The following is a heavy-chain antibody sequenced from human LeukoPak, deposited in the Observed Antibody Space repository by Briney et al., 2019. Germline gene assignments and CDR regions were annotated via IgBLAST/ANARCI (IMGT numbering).Heavy chain of an antibody. D-gene: IGHD3-16*01. CDR2: VSAHDGHT. CDR1: GYTFSMYG. CDR3: ARDYPVAGGEDCFDP. J-gene: IGHJ5*02. V-gene: IGHV1-18*01. Sequence: GASVKVSCKASGYTFSMYGISWVRQAPGRGLEWMGWVSAHDGHTNLAQKFQGRVTMTRDTSTNTAYMEVGSLTSDDTAVYYCARDYPVAGGEDCFDPWGQGTLVTVSS.